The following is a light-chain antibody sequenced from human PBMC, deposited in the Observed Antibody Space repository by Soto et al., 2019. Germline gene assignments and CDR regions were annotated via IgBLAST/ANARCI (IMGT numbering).Light chain of an antibody. Sequence: DIVMTQSPDSLAVSLGESATINCKSSPSVLYTSNNKNYLAWYQQKPGQPPKLLIYWASTRESGVPDRFSGSGSGTDFTLTIRSLQAEDVAVYSCQQYYSTPWTFGQGTKVEIK. CDR2: WAS. CDR3: QQYYSTPWT. V-gene: IGKV4-1*01. CDR1: PSVLYTSNNKNY. J-gene: IGKJ1*01.